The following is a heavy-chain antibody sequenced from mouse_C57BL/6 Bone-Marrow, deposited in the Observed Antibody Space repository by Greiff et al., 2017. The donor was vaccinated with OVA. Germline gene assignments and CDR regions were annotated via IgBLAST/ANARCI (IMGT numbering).Heavy chain of an antibody. CDR3: ARYPPRVTTEAWFAY. J-gene: IGHJ3*01. CDR2: INPSTGGT. Sequence: EVHLVESGPELVKPGASVKISCKASGYSFTGYYMNWVKQSPEKSLEWIGEINPSTGGTTYNQKFKAKATLTVDKSSSTAYMQLKSLTSEDSAVYYCARYPPRVTTEAWFAYWGQGTLVTVSA. CDR1: GYSFTGYY. D-gene: IGHD2-2*01. V-gene: IGHV1-42*01.